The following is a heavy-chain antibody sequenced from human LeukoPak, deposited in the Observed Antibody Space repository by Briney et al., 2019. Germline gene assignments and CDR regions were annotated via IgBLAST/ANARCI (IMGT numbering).Heavy chain of an antibody. Sequence: PGGSLRLSCVASGFTFSTYPMHWVRQAPGKGLEWVAIISHDGGNTYYLDSVKGRFTISRDNSKNTLYLQINTPRDEGTAVYFFASAITSAWHNFYYWGEGTLVTASS. J-gene: IGHJ4*02. CDR3: ASAITSAWHNFYY. V-gene: IGHV3-30*04. CDR1: GFTFSTYP. CDR2: ISHDGGNT. D-gene: IGHD6-19*01.